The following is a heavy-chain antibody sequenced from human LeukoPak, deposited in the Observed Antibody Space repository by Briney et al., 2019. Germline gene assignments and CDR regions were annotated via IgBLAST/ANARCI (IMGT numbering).Heavy chain of an antibody. CDR2: INPSGGST. CDR3: AREMTTVVKLPFFDY. J-gene: IGHJ4*02. Sequence: ASVKVSCKASGYTFTSYYIHWVRQAPGQGLEWMGIINPSGGSTSYAQKFQGRVTMTRDTSTSTVYMELSSLRSEDTAVYYCAREMTTVVKLPFFDYWGQGTLVTVSS. D-gene: IGHD4-23*01. V-gene: IGHV1-46*01. CDR1: GYTFTSYY.